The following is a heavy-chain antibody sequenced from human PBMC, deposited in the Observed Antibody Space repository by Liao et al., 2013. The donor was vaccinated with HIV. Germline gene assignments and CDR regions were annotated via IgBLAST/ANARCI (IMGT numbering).Heavy chain of an antibody. V-gene: IGHV4-61*02. Sequence: QVQLQESGPGLVKPSQTLSLTCTVSGGSITSGSYHWSWIRQPAGQSLEWLGRVYVSGNTDYKPSLKSRVTISRDASRNVFSLNLGSVTAADTAVYYCARGIGGLDYWNGYYVDYWGQGILVTVSS. CDR1: GGSITSGSYH. J-gene: IGHJ4*02. CDR3: ARGIGGLDYWNGYYVDY. D-gene: IGHD3-3*01. CDR2: VYVSGNT.